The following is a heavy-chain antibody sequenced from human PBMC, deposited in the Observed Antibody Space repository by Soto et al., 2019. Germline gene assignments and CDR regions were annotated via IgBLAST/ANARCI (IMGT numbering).Heavy chain of an antibody. J-gene: IGHJ4*02. V-gene: IGHV1-46*01. CDR1: GDTFTDYY. D-gene: IGHD2-21*02. CDR2: VNPSGGHT. CDR3: ARGGHVVVVTAALDF. Sequence: QVQLVQSGAEVKKPGTSVKVSCKASGDTFTDYYIHWVRQAPGQGLEWMGTVNPSGGHTTYAQHFLGRTPXTXXXSXXTRYMELTSLTSEDTAVYYCARGGHVVVVTAALDFWGQGTLVTVSS.